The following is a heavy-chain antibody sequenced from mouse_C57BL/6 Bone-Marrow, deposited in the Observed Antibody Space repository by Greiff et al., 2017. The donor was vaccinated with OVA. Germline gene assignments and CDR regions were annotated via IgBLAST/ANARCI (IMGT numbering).Heavy chain of an antibody. J-gene: IGHJ2*01. CDR2: IHPNSGST. CDR3: ARNGYYGSSYFDY. D-gene: IGHD1-1*01. V-gene: IGHV1-64*01. Sequence: QVQLQQPGAELVKPGASVKLSCKASGYTFTSYWMHWVKQRPGQGLEWIGMIHPNSGSTKYNEKFKSKATLTVDKSSSTAYMQLSSLTSEGSAVYYCARNGYYGSSYFDYWGQGTTLTVSS. CDR1: GYTFTSYW.